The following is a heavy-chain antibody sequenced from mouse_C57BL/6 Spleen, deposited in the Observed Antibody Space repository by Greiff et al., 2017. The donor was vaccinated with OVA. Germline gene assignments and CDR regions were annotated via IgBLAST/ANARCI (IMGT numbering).Heavy chain of an antibody. CDR1: GFTFSSYA. CDR2: ISSGGDYI. V-gene: IGHV5-9-1*02. Sequence: EVKLQESGEGLVKPGGSLKLSCAASGFTFSSYAMSWVRQTPEKRLEWVAYISSGGDYIYYADTVKGRFTISRDNARNTLYLQMSSLKSEDTAMYYCTRDRGNWAWFAYWGQGTLVTVSA. D-gene: IGHD4-1*02. CDR3: TRDRGNWAWFAY. J-gene: IGHJ3*01.